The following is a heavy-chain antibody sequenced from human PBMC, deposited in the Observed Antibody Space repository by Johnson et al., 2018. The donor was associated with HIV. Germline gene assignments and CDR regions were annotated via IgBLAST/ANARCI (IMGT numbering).Heavy chain of an antibody. Sequence: VQLVESGGGLIQPGGSLRLFCTASGFTFDDYGMSWVRQAPGKGLEWVSGINWNGGSTGYADSVKGRFTISRDNAKNSLYLQMNSLRAEDTAVYYCAGECIRSGGAFDIWGQGTMVTVSS. CDR2: INWNGGST. V-gene: IGHV3-20*04. CDR1: GFTFDDYG. CDR3: AGECIRSGGAFDI. D-gene: IGHD3-3*01. J-gene: IGHJ3*02.